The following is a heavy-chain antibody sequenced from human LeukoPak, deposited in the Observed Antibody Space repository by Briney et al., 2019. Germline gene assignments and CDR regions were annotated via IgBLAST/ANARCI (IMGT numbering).Heavy chain of an antibody. V-gene: IGHV3-21*01. CDR3: ASPIAAAGLFDY. CDR2: ISSSSSYI. Sequence: GGSLRLSCAASGFTFSSYSMNWVRQAPGKGLEWVSSISSSSSYIYYADSVKGRFTISRDNAKNSLYLQMNSLRAEDTAEYYCASPIAAAGLFDYWGQGTLVTVSS. J-gene: IGHJ4*02. D-gene: IGHD6-13*01. CDR1: GFTFSSYS.